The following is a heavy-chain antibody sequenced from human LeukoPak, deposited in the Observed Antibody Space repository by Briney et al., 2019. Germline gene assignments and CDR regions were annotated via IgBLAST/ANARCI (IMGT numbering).Heavy chain of an antibody. D-gene: IGHD5-24*01. J-gene: IGHJ4*02. Sequence: GGSLRLSCAASGFTFSDSYMSWIRQTPGKGLEWLSYISSSSSDTNYADSVKGRFTISRYNAKDSLYLQMNSLRAEDTAVYYCARGSRTIELGDDYWGQGTLVTVSS. CDR3: ARGSRTIELGDDY. CDR1: GFTFSDSY. CDR2: ISSSSSDT. V-gene: IGHV3-11*06.